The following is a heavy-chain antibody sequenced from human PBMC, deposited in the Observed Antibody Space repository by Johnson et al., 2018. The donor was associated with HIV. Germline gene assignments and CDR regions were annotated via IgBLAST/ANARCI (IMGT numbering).Heavy chain of an antibody. Sequence: VQLVESGGGVVQPGRSLRFSCAASGFTFSTYVMHWVRQAPGKGLEWVAVISYDGSNKYHAASVKGRFTISRDNSKNTLYLQMNSLRDEDTAVYYCGKRIWGSSLIDVFDIWGQGTRVTVSS. V-gene: IGHV3-30*04. CDR3: GKRIWGSSLIDVFDI. CDR1: GFTFSTYV. CDR2: ISYDGSNK. D-gene: IGHD6-13*01. J-gene: IGHJ3*02.